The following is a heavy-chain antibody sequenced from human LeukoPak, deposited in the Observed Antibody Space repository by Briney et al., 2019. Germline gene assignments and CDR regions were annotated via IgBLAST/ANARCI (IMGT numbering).Heavy chain of an antibody. D-gene: IGHD5-18*01. J-gene: IGHJ4*02. CDR3: ARVGGYSYGNYYFNY. CDR2: ISHSGST. Sequence: KAAHTLSLTCALSGYSISSGYYWGWIRQPPGKGLDWIGSISHSGSTYYNPSLRSRVTISIDTSKNQFSLRLNSGTATATAVYYCARVGGYSYGNYYFNYWGQGTLVTVSS. V-gene: IGHV4-38-2*01. CDR1: GYSISSGYY.